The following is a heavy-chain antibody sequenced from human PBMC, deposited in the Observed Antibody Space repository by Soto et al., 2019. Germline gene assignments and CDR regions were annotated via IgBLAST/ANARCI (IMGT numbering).Heavy chain of an antibody. CDR2: ISGSGNRT. D-gene: IGHD3-16*01. J-gene: IGHJ4*02. Sequence: EVQLLESGGSLVQRGGSLRLSCAASGFTFSTYAMSWVRQAPGKGLEWVSSISGSGNRTYHADSVKGRFTISRDNSKDTLYLQINSLRAEDTAVYYCAKGLRLHFDYWGQGSLVTVSS. V-gene: IGHV3-23*01. CDR3: AKGLRLHFDY. CDR1: GFTFSTYA.